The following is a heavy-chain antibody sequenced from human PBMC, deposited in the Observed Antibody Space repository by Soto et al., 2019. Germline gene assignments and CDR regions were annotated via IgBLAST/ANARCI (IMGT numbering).Heavy chain of an antibody. CDR2: IISNDDK. J-gene: IGHJ4*02. CDR1: GFSLTDTRMG. CDR3: ARALFYSDSDGYYFEFDY. D-gene: IGHD3-22*01. Sequence: SGPTLVNPTETLTLTCSVSGFSLTDTRMGVSWIRQAPGKALEWLAHIISNDDKSYSTSLKSRLTISKDTSKSQVVLRMTNMDPVDAGRYYCARALFYSDSDGYYFEFDYWGPGTLVTVS. V-gene: IGHV2-26*01.